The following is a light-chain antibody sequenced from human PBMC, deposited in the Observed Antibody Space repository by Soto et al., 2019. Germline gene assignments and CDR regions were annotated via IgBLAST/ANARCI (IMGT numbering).Light chain of an antibody. J-gene: IGKJ1*01. CDR2: DAS. Sequence: EIVMTQSPITLSVSPWERATLSCRASQSVSSNLAWYQQKPGQAPRLLIYDASNRATGIPARFSGSGSGTDFTLTISILQSEDFAVYYCQQYNNWPTWTFGQGTKVDIK. V-gene: IGKV3D-15*03. CDR1: QSVSSN. CDR3: QQYNNWPTWT.